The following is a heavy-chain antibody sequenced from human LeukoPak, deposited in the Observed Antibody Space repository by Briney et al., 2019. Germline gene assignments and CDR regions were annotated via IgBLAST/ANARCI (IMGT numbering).Heavy chain of an antibody. CDR1: GYRFTSYW. D-gene: IGHD5-18*01. J-gene: IGHJ4*02. CDR3: ARREETSMVAY. V-gene: IGHV5-51*01. CDR2: ISPADSDT. Sequence: GESLKISCKGSGYRFTSYWIGWVRQMPGKGLEWMGIISPADSDTRYSPSFQGQVTISADKSITTAYLQWSSLKASDTAIYYCARREETSMVAYWGQGTLVTVSS.